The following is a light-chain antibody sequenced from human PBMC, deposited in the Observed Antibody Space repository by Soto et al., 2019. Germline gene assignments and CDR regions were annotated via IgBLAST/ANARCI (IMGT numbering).Light chain of an antibody. CDR1: SSDVGGYNF. J-gene: IGLJ1*01. CDR2: EVS. CDR3: SSYGSSGTSV. V-gene: IGLV2-14*01. Sequence: QSALTQPPSASGSPGQSVTISCTGTSSDVGGYNFVSWYQHHPGRAPKLLIYEVSGRPSGVSYRFSGSKSGNTASLIISGLQAEDEAYYYCSSYGSSGTSVFGTGTKLTVL.